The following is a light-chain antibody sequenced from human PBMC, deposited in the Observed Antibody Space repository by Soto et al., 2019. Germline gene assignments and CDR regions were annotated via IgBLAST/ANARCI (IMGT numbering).Light chain of an antibody. V-gene: IGKV1-12*01. CDR3: QQRSIWPLT. CDR1: QDIATW. J-gene: IGKJ4*01. CDR2: AAS. Sequence: DIQMTQSPSSVSASVGDRVTITCRASQDIATWLAWYQQKAGKAPKLLIYAASSLQSGVPSMFSGSGSGTDFTLTSSNLEPEDSAVYYCQQRSIWPLTFGGGTKVDIK.